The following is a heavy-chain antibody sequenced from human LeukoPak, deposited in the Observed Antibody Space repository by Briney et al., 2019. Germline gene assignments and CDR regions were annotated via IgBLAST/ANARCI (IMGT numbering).Heavy chain of an antibody. CDR3: AISYYTTTDY. D-gene: IGHD3-3*01. J-gene: IGHJ4*02. CDR2: IDPSDSYT. CDR1: GYSFTSYW. Sequence: GESLKIPCNGSGYSFTSYWISWVRQMPGKDMEWMGRIDPSDSYTNYSPSFQGHVTISADKSISTAYLQWSCLKASDTAMYYCAISYYTTTDYWGQGTLVTVSS. V-gene: IGHV5-10-1*01.